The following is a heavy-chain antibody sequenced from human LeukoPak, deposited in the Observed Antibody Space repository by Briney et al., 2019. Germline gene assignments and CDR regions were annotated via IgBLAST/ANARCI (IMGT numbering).Heavy chain of an antibody. CDR2: IFSVDNTGSA. V-gene: IGHV3-66*02. CDR3: ARELRGYCSTTSCPFGY. J-gene: IGHJ4*02. CDR1: GFPVSNNY. D-gene: IGHD2-2*01. Sequence: GGSLRLSCAASGFPVSNNYMSWVRQAPGKGLEWVSVIFSVDNTGSAYYADSVKGRFSISRDHSKNTLYLQMNSLRAEDTAVYYCARELRGYCSTTSCPFGYWGQGTLVPVSS.